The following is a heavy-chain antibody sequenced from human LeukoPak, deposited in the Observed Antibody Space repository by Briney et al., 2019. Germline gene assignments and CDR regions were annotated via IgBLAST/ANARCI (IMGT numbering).Heavy chain of an antibody. Sequence: SETLSLTCSVSGGSISSYHWSWIRQPPGKGLEWIGYIYYSGSTNYNPSLKSRVTISVDTSKNQFSLKLSSVTAADTAVYYCAGTYYFDYWGQGTLVTVSS. V-gene: IGHV4-59*01. CDR1: GGSISSYH. CDR3: AGTYYFDY. J-gene: IGHJ4*02. CDR2: IYYSGST.